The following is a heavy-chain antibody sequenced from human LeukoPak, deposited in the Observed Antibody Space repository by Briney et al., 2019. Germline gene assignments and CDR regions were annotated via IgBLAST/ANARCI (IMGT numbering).Heavy chain of an antibody. Sequence: SETLSLTCTVSGGSISSSSYYWGWIRQPPGKGLEWIGSIYYSGSTYYNPSLKSRVTISVDTSKNQFSLKLSSVTAADTAVYYCAREAPVLRYFDWLSYYFDYWGQGTLVTVSS. CDR2: IYYSGST. D-gene: IGHD3-9*01. J-gene: IGHJ4*02. V-gene: IGHV4-39*07. CDR3: AREAPVLRYFDWLSYYFDY. CDR1: GGSISSSSYY.